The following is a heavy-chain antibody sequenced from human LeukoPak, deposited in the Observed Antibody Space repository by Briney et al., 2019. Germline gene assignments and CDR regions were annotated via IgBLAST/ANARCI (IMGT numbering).Heavy chain of an antibody. J-gene: IGHJ1*01. V-gene: IGHV1-69*05. D-gene: IGHD3-22*01. Sequence: SVKVSCRASGGTFSSYAISWVRQAPGQGLEWMGRIIPIFGTANYAQKFQGRVTITTDESTSTAYMELSSLRSEDTAVYYCARDPGVGYYTAKYFQHWGQGTLVTVSS. CDR2: IIPIFGTA. CDR1: GGTFSSYA. CDR3: ARDPGVGYYTAKYFQH.